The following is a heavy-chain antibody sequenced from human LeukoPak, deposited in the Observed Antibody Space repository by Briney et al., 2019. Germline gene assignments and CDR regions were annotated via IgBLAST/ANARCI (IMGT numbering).Heavy chain of an antibody. CDR2: INAGNGNT. D-gene: IGHD6-13*01. CDR3: ATTPIRDSSSWSWGLAGPDYYYYMDV. J-gene: IGHJ6*03. V-gene: IGHV1-3*01. CDR1: GYTFTSYA. Sequence: VASVKVSCKASGYTFTSYAMHWVRQAPGQRLEWMGWINAGNGNTKYSQKFQGRVTITRDTSASTAYMELSSLRSEDTAVYYCATTPIRDSSSWSWGLAGPDYYYYMDVWGKGTTVTVSS.